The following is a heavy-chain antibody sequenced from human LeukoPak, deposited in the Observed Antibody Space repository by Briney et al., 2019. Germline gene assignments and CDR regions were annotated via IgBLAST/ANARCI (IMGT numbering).Heavy chain of an antibody. CDR2: IIPIFGTA. CDR3: ARVLSTMVRGVIIYYFDY. J-gene: IGHJ4*02. V-gene: IGHV1-69*13. CDR1: GGTFSSYA. Sequence: ASVKVSFKASGGTFSSYAISWVRQAPGQGLEWMGGIIPIFGTANYAQKFQGRVTITADESTSTAYMELSSLRSEDTAVYYCARVLSTMVRGVIIYYFDYWGQGTLVTVSS. D-gene: IGHD3-10*01.